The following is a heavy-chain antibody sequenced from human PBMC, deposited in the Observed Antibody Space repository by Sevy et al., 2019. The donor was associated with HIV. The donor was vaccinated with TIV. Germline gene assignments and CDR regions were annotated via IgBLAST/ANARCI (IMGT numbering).Heavy chain of an antibody. Sequence: GGSLRLSCAASGFTFSSYAMHWVRQAPGKGLEWAAVISYDGSNKYCADSVKGRFTISRDNSKNTLYLQMNSLRAEDTAVYYCARDGRILFVYGDYYLHDAFDIWGQGTMVTVSS. D-gene: IGHD4-17*01. CDR2: ISYDGSNK. CDR3: ARDGRILFVYGDYYLHDAFDI. J-gene: IGHJ3*02. CDR1: GFTFSSYA. V-gene: IGHV3-30-3*01.